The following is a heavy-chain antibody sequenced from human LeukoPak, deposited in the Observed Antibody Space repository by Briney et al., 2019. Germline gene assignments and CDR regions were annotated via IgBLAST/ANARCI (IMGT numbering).Heavy chain of an antibody. J-gene: IGHJ4*02. CDR2: IKSKTDGGTT. D-gene: IGHD5-12*01. CDR3: TTSLSGYDFLFDY. CDR1: GFTFSNAW. V-gene: IGHV3-15*01. Sequence: GGSLRLSCAASGFTFSNAWMSWVRQAPGEGLEWVGRIKSKTDGGTTDYAAPVKDRFTFSRDDSKNTLYLQMNNLQTEDTAVYYCTTSLSGYDFLFDYWGQGTPVTVSS.